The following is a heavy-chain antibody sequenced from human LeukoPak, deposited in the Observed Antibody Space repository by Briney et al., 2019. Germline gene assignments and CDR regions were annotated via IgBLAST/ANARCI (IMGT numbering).Heavy chain of an antibody. D-gene: IGHD2-21*02. CDR2: IPSNGGTT. Sequence: PGRSLRLSCSASGFTFSGYAMHWVRKAPGKGLEYVSGIPSNGGTTYYADSVKGRFTISRDNSKNTLYLQMSSLRAEDTAVYFCVRDRVVVTATFDCWGQGTLVTVSS. CDR1: GFTFSGYA. V-gene: IGHV3-64D*06. CDR3: VRDRVVVTATFDC. J-gene: IGHJ4*02.